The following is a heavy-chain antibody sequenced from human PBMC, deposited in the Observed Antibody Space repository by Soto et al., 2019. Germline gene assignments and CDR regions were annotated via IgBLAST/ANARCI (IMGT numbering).Heavy chain of an antibody. CDR3: ARVLIAVAGTWFDP. D-gene: IGHD6-19*01. J-gene: IGHJ5*02. CDR1: GGSISSYY. CDR2: IYTSGST. Sequence: QVQLQESGPGLVKPSETLSLTCTVSGGSISSYYWSWIRQPAGKGLEWIGRIYTSGSTNYNPSLKSRATMSVDTSKNQFSLKLSSVTAADTAVYYCARVLIAVAGTWFDPWGQGTLVTVSS. V-gene: IGHV4-4*07.